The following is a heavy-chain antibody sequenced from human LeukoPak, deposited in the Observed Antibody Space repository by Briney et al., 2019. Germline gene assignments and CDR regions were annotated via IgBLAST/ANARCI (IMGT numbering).Heavy chain of an antibody. CDR3: ARQGPLGSGWYPYYFDY. CDR1: GGSISSSSYY. CDR2: IYYSGST. V-gene: IGHV4-39*01. J-gene: IGHJ4*02. Sequence: ETLSLTCTVSGGSISSSSYYWGWIRQPPGKGLEWIGSIYYSGSTYYNPSLKSRVTISVDTSKNQFSLKLSSVTAADTAVYYCARQGPLGSGWYPYYFDYWGQGTLVTVSS. D-gene: IGHD6-19*01.